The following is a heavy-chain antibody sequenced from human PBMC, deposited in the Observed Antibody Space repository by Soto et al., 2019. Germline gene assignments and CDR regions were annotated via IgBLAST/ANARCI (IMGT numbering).Heavy chain of an antibody. Sequence: PSETLSLTCAVSGGSISSGGYSWSWIRQPPGKGLEWIGYIYHSGSTYYNPSLKSPVTISVDRSKNQFSLKLSSVTAADTAVYYCARGVHAYDSSGYYSVWFDYWGQGTLVTVSS. CDR1: GGSISSGGYS. D-gene: IGHD3-22*01. V-gene: IGHV4-30-2*01. CDR2: IYHSGST. CDR3: ARGVHAYDSSGYYSVWFDY. J-gene: IGHJ4*02.